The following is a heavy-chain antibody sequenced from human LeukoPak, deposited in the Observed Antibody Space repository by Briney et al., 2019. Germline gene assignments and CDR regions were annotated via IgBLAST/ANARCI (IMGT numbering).Heavy chain of an antibody. D-gene: IGHD3-9*01. Sequence: GGSLRLSCAASGFTFSSYGMHWVRQAPGKGLEWVAFIHYDGSDKYYADSVKGRFTISRDNSKNTLYLQMNSLRAEDTAVYYCANLDSRVRGYFDYWGQGTLVTVSS. V-gene: IGHV3-30*02. J-gene: IGHJ4*02. CDR2: IHYDGSDK. CDR3: ANLDSRVRGYFDY. CDR1: GFTFSSYG.